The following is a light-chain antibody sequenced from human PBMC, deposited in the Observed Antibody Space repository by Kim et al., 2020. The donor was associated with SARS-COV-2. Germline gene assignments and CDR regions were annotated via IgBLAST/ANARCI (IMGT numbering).Light chain of an antibody. CDR2: AAS. CDR1: QDISNR. V-gene: IGKV1-16*02. J-gene: IGKJ4*01. CDR3: QQYNHPPT. Sequence: SASIGDRVTITCRASQDISNRLAWFQQKPGEAPKSLIYAASHLLSGVSSKFSGSGSGTDFTLTISSLQPEDFATYFCQQYNHPPTFGGGTKVDIK.